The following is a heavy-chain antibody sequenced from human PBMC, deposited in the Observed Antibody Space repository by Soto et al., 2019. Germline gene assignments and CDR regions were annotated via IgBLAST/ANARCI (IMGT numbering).Heavy chain of an antibody. D-gene: IGHD6-6*01. J-gene: IGHJ4*02. V-gene: IGHV3-23*01. CDR3: AKGRTVAARNFDY. CDR2: ISTSIDAT. CDR1: GFAFSNYA. Sequence: GGSLRLSCAASGFAFSNYAMGWVRQAPGKGLEWVSSISTSIDATYYADSVKGRFTISRDDSKNTLYLQMNSLRAEYSAVYYCAKGRTVAARNFDYWGQGTQVTVSS.